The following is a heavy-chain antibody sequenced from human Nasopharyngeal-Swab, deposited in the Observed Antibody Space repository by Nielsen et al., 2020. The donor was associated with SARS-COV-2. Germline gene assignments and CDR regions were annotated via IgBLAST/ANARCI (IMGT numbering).Heavy chain of an antibody. CDR1: GFPFSDYY. D-gene: IGHD3-22*01. CDR3: AREILDYYDSSGYYSPPIFYGMDV. CDR2: ISSSVIIR. J-gene: IGHJ6*02. Sequence: GGSLRLSCAASGFPFSDYYMSWIRQAPGKGLEWVSYISSSVIIRYYADSVKGRFTISRDNAKNSLYLQMDSLRAEDTAVYYCAREILDYYDSSGYYSPPIFYGMDVWGQGTTVTVSS. V-gene: IGHV3-11*01.